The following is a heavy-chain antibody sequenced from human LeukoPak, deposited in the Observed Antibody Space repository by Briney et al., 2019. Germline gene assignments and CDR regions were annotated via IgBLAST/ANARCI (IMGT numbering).Heavy chain of an antibody. CDR1: XYXFTGYY. V-gene: IGHV1-2*02. D-gene: IGHD6-13*01. CDR3: ARGIAAAGTGVPGDY. Sequence: ASVKXSCXXXXYXFTGYYMHWVRQAPGQGLEWMGWINPNSGGTNYAQKFQGRVTMTRDTSISTAYMELSRLRSDDTAVHYCARGIAAAGTGVPGDYWGQGTLVTVSS. J-gene: IGHJ4*02. CDR2: INPNSGGT.